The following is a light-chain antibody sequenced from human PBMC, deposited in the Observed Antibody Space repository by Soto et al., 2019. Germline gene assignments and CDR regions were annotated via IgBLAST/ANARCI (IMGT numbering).Light chain of an antibody. CDR1: QCISSA. J-gene: IGKJ5*01. CDR3: QGLNDYPIT. V-gene: IGKV1-9*01. CDR2: AAS. Sequence: DIQLTYSPSFLSASVGDRVTITCRTSQCISSALAWYQQKPGEAPKFLIYAASTLRGGVPSRFSGSGSGTEFTLTISSLQPEDFATYYCQGLNDYPITFGQGTRLEIK.